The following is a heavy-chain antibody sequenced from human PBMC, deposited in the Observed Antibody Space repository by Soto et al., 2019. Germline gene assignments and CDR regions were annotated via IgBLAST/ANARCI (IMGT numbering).Heavy chain of an antibody. D-gene: IGHD3-10*01. CDR2: INHSGST. J-gene: IGHJ6*02. CDR3: ARGPTYYYGSGSYYAYYYYYGMDV. CDR1: GGSFSGYY. Sequence: PSETLSLTCAFYGGSFSGYYWSLIRQPPGKGLEWIGEINHSGSTNYNPSLKSRVTISVDTSKNQFSLKLSSVTAADTAVYYCARGPTYYYGSGSYYAYYYYYGMDVWGQGTTVTVSS. V-gene: IGHV4-34*01.